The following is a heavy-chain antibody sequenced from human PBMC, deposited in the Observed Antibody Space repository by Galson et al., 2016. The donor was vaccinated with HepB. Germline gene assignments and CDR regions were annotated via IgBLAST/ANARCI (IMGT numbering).Heavy chain of an antibody. CDR3: ARARVGLKRDYYYYYGMDV. J-gene: IGHJ6*02. D-gene: IGHD1-26*01. CDR2: IYQSGIT. CDR1: GGSISSDNW. Sequence: SETLSLTCVVSGGSISSDNWWSWVRQSPGKGLEWIGEIYQSGITNDNPSLKSRVTMLVDESKNQFSLKMSSVTPADTAIYYCARARVGLKRDYYYYYGMDVWGQGTTVTVSS. V-gene: IGHV4-4*02.